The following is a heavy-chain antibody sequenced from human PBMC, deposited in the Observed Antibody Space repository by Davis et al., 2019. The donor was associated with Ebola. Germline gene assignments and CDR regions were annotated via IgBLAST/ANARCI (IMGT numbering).Heavy chain of an antibody. D-gene: IGHD6-19*01. CDR1: GYTFINYG. Sequence: AASVKVSCKASGYTFINYGINWVRQAPGQGLEWMGWISAYNGNTNYAQKLQGRVTMTTDTSTSTAYMELRSLRSDDTAVYYCARDTSGIAVAGQWGQGTLVTVSS. V-gene: IGHV1-18*01. CDR2: ISAYNGNT. CDR3: ARDTSGIAVAGQ. J-gene: IGHJ4*02.